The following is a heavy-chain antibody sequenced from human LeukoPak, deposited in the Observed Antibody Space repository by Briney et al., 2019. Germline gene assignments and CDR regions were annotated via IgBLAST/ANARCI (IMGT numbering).Heavy chain of an antibody. CDR2: IYYSGTT. D-gene: IGHD3-22*01. V-gene: IGHV4-59*05. J-gene: IGHJ5*02. CDR1: GGSISRYY. Sequence: SETLSLTCTVSGGSISRYYWSWIRQPAGKGLGWIGSIYYSGTTYYNPSLKGRVTLSVETRENHSFLNLNSVTAADTAVYYCARIYSCYDYDIRGYCDNWFDPWGLGTLVTVSS. CDR3: ARIYSCYDYDIRGYCDNWFDP.